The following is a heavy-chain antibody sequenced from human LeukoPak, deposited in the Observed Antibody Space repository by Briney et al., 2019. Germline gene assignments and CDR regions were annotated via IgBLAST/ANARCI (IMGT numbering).Heavy chain of an antibody. Sequence: GGSLRLSCAASGFTFSSHAMSWVRQAPGKGLEWVSSISSSGGSTYYADSVKGRFTISRDNSKNTLYLQMNSLRTEDTAVYYCAREVFASSAFDIWGQGTMVTVSS. V-gene: IGHV3-23*01. CDR2: ISSSGGST. D-gene: IGHD3-3*01. J-gene: IGHJ3*02. CDR1: GFTFSSHA. CDR3: AREVFASSAFDI.